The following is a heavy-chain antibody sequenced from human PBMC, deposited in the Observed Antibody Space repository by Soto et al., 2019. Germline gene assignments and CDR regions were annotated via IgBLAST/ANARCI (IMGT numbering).Heavy chain of an antibody. CDR2: IYYSGST. V-gene: IGHV4-31*03. CDR1: GGSISSSSYY. CDR3: ARGKKGSYYYDSSGYYGAFDI. D-gene: IGHD3-22*01. Sequence: SETLSLTCTVSGGSISSSSYYWGWIRQHPGKGLEWIGYIYYSGSTYYNPSLKSRVTISVDTSKNQFSLKLSSVTAADTAVYYCARGKKGSYYYDSSGYYGAFDIWGQGTMVTVSS. J-gene: IGHJ3*02.